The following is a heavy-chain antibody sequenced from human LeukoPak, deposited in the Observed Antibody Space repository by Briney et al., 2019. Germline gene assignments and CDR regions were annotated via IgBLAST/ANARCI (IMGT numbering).Heavy chain of an antibody. Sequence: SETLSLTCTVSGGSISSYYWNWIRQPPGKGLEWIGYIYYSGRTNYNPSLKSRVTISVDTSKNQFSLKLSSVTAADTAVYYCARATTVTTWGLFDHWGQGALVTVSS. J-gene: IGHJ4*02. CDR1: GGSISSYY. CDR3: ARATTVTTWGLFDH. V-gene: IGHV4-59*01. CDR2: IYYSGRT. D-gene: IGHD4-17*01.